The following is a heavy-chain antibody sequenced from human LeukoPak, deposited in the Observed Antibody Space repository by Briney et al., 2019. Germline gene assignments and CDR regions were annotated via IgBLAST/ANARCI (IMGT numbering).Heavy chain of an antibody. J-gene: IGHJ4*02. V-gene: IGHV3-23*01. D-gene: IGHD6-13*01. Sequence: PGGSLRLSCVVSGLTFSSYSMSWARQAPGKGLDWVSGISASGGDTWYPDSVKGRFTISRDNSKNTLFLQMSSLRVEDTAMYYCAKDAAGAEYWGQGTLVTVSS. CDR2: ISASGGDT. CDR3: AKDAAGAEY. CDR1: GLTFSSYS.